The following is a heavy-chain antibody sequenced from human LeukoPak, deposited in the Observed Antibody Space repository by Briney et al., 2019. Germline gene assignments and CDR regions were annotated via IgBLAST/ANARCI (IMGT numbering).Heavy chain of an antibody. CDR2: INHSGST. Sequence: PSETLSLTCAVYGGSFSGYYWSWIRQPPGKGLEWIGEINHSGSTNYNPSLKSRVTISVDTSKHQFSLKLSSVTAADTAVYYCARGLSSTSCYFDYWGQGTLVTVSS. CDR3: ARGLSSTSCYFDY. CDR1: GGSFSGYY. J-gene: IGHJ4*02. D-gene: IGHD2-2*01. V-gene: IGHV4-34*01.